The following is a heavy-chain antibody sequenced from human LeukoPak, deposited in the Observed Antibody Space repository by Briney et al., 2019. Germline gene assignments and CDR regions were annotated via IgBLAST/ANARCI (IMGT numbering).Heavy chain of an antibody. CDR1: GGSFSGYY. CDR3: ARGRRGWLQLRAAFDI. Sequence: PSETLSLTCAVYGGSFSGYYWSWIRQPPGKGLEWIGEINHSGSTNYNPSLKSRVTISVDTPKNQFSLKLSSVTAADTAVYYCARGRRGWLQLRAAFDIWGQGTMVTVSS. J-gene: IGHJ3*02. V-gene: IGHV4-34*01. D-gene: IGHD5-24*01. CDR2: INHSGST.